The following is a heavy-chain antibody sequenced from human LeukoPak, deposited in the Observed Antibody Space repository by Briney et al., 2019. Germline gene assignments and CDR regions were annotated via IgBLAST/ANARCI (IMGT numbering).Heavy chain of an antibody. J-gene: IGHJ4*02. Sequence: ASVKVSCTASGYTFTGYCMHWVRQAPGQGLEWMGWINPNSGGTNYAQKFQGRVTMTRDTSISTAYMELSRLRSDDTAVYYCASEVSDYDSSGYYFGYWGQGTLVTVSS. D-gene: IGHD3-22*01. CDR3: ASEVSDYDSSGYYFGY. CDR2: INPNSGGT. CDR1: GYTFTGYC. V-gene: IGHV1-2*02.